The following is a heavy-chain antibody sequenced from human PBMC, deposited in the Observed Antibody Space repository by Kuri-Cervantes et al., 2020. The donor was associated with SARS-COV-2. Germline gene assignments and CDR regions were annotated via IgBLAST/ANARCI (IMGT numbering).Heavy chain of an antibody. CDR1: GFTFSSYS. V-gene: IGHV3-9*01. Sequence: GGSLRLSCAASGFTFSSYSMNWVRQAPGKGLEWVSGISWNSGSIGYADSVKGRFTISRDNAKNSLYLQINSLRAEDAALYYCAKDIREQLVGGVGWFDPWGQGTLVTVSS. CDR3: AKDIREQLVGGVGWFDP. CDR2: ISWNSGSI. D-gene: IGHD6-6*01. J-gene: IGHJ5*02.